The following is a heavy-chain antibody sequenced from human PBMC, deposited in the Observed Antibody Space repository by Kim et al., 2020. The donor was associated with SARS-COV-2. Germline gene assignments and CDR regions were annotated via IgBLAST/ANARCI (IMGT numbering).Heavy chain of an antibody. D-gene: IGHD1-26*01. CDR1: GFTFDDYT. V-gene: IGHV3-43*01. CDR2: ITWDGSDT. Sequence: GGSLRLSCAAAGFTFDDYTVHWVRQTPGKGLEWASLITWDGSDTYYADSVKGRFTISRDNNNGSLFLQMNSLRTEDTAFYYCAKGGDATIYSLFDYWGQGTLVTVSS. J-gene: IGHJ4*02. CDR3: AKGGDATIYSLFDY.